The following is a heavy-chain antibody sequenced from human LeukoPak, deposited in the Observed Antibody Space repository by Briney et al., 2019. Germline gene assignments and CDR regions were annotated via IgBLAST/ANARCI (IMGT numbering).Heavy chain of an antibody. V-gene: IGHV1-2*04. J-gene: IGHJ4*02. CDR1: GYTFTGYY. Sequence: ASVKVSCKASGYTFTGYYMHWVRQAPGQGLEWMGWINPNSGGTNYAQKFQGWVTMTRDTSISTAYMELSSLRSEDTAVYYCATFPRYYYDSSGYYYFDYWGQGTLVTVSS. CDR3: ATFPRYYYDSSGYYYFDY. D-gene: IGHD3-22*01. CDR2: INPNSGGT.